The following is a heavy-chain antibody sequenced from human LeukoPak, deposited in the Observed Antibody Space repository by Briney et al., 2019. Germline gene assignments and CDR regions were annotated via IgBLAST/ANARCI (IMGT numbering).Heavy chain of an antibody. J-gene: IGHJ5*02. CDR3: ARDRLQGYDSSGYHNWFDP. D-gene: IGHD3-22*01. Sequence: ASVKASCKASGYTFTSYYMHWVRQAPGQGLEWMGIINPSGGSTSYAQKFQGRVTMTRDTSTSTVYMELSSLRSEDTAVYYCARDRLQGYDSSGYHNWFDPWGQGTLVTVSS. V-gene: IGHV1-46*01. CDR1: GYTFTSYY. CDR2: INPSGGST.